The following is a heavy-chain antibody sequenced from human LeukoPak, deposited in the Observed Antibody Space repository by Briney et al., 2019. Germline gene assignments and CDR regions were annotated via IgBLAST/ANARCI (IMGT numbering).Heavy chain of an antibody. Sequence: GGSLRLSCAASGFTVSSNYMSWVRKAPGKGLKWVSVIYSGGSTYYADSVKGRFTISRDISKNTLYLQMNSLRAEDTAVYYCAKDRGGRDGYNFDYWGQGTLVTVSS. D-gene: IGHD5-24*01. CDR2: IYSGGST. V-gene: IGHV3-66*01. CDR1: GFTVSSNY. CDR3: AKDRGGRDGYNFDY. J-gene: IGHJ4*02.